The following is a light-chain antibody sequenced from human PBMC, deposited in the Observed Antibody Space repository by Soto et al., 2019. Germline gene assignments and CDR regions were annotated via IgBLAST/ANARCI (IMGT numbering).Light chain of an antibody. CDR3: QQANSFPFS. V-gene: IGKV1D-12*01. CDR1: QDFSSW. CDR2: GAS. Sequence: DIQMTQSPSSVSASVGDRVTITCRASQDFSSWLVWYQQKPGKAPKLLIYGASRLQSGVPSRFSGSGSGTEFTLTISSLQPEDFATCYCQQANSFPFSFGGGTKVEIK. J-gene: IGKJ4*01.